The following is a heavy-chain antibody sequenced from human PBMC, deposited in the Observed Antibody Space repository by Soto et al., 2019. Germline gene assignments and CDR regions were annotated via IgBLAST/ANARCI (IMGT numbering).Heavy chain of an antibody. Sequence: QVQLQESGPGLVKPSETLSLTCTASGGSISSYYWSWIRQPPGRGLAWIGYIYYSGSTNYNAALKRRVTISVDTSKNQFSLKLSSVTAADTAVYYCARRCSGGSCRIDWGQGTLVTVSS. CDR1: GGSISSYY. J-gene: IGHJ4*02. CDR3: ARRCSGGSCRID. D-gene: IGHD2-15*01. V-gene: IGHV4-59*01. CDR2: IYYSGST.